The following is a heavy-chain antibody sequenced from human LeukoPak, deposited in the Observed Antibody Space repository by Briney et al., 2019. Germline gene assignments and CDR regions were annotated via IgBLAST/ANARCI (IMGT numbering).Heavy chain of an antibody. CDR2: IKSKTDGGTT. J-gene: IGHJ4*02. CDR1: GFTFSNAW. V-gene: IGHV3-15*01. CDR3: WGGVMVRGVINYFDY. D-gene: IGHD3-10*01. Sequence: GGSLRLSCAASGFTFSNAWMSWVRQAPGKGLEWVGRIKSKTDGGTTDYAAPVKGRFTISRDDSKNTLYLQMNSLKTEDTAVYYCWGGVMVRGVINYFDYWGQGTLVTVSS.